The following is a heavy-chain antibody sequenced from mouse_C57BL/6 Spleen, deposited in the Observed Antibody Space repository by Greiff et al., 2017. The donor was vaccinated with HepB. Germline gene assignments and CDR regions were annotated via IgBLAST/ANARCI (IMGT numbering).Heavy chain of an antibody. V-gene: IGHV2-3*01. D-gene: IGHD1-1*01. CDR3: DRPHYYGSCAWFAY. CDR2: IWGDGST. J-gene: IGHJ3*01. Sequence: VMLVESGPGLVAPSQCLSITCTVSGFSLTSYGVSWVRQPPGKGLEWLGVIWGDGSTNYHPAIISRLSISKDNSKSQVFLKLNSLQTDDTATYYCDRPHYYGSCAWFAYWGQGTLVTVSA. CDR1: GFSLTSYG.